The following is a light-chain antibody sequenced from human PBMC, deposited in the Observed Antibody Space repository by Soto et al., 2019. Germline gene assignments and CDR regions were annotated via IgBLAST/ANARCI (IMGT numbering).Light chain of an antibody. J-gene: IGKJ1*01. Sequence: PGERATLSCRASQSVTNRYLAWYRQKPGQAPRLLIFGASIRDTGIPDRFSGTGSETDFTLTISRLEPEDFAVYYCQQYNFWPLTFGQGTKVDIK. CDR2: GAS. V-gene: IGKV3-20*01. CDR3: QQYNFWPLT. CDR1: QSVTNRY.